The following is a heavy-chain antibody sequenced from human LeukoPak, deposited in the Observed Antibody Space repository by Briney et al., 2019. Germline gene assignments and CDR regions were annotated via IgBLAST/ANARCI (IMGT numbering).Heavy chain of an antibody. J-gene: IGHJ4*02. Sequence: SCKASGGTFSSYAMHWVRQAPGKGLEWVAVISYDGSNKYYADSVKGRFTISRDNSKNTLYLQMNSLRAEDTAVYYCARGHGGAAAAGKLDYWGQGALVTVSS. CDR3: ARGHGGAAAAGKLDY. CDR1: GGTFSSYA. V-gene: IGHV3-30-3*01. D-gene: IGHD6-13*01. CDR2: ISYDGSNK.